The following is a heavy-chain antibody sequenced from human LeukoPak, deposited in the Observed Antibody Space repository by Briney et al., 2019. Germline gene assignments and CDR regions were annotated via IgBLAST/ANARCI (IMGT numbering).Heavy chain of an antibody. J-gene: IGHJ3*02. CDR1: GYTFTSYY. V-gene: IGHV1-2*02. CDR3: ARGGSRSSGAFDI. Sequence: GASVKVSCKASGYTFTSYYLHWVRQAPGQGLEWVVWINPNNGGTNYAQTFQGRVTMTRDTSISTAYMELSRLRFDDTAVYYCARGGSRSSGAFDIWGQGTMVTVSS. CDR2: INPNNGGT. D-gene: IGHD6-13*01.